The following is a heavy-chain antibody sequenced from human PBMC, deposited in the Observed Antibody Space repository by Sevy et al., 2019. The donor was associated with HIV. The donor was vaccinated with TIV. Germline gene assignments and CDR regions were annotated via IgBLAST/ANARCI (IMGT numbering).Heavy chain of an antibody. CDR1: GYTFTRYG. Sequence: ASVKVSCKASGYTFTRYGISWVRQAPGQGLEWMGWISAYNDYTNYVQKLQGRVTMTTDTSTSIAYLELRSPRSDDTAVYYCARDRNNYDSSGYPKGMDVWGQGTTVTISS. CDR2: ISAYNDYT. J-gene: IGHJ6*02. CDR3: ARDRNNYDSSGYPKGMDV. D-gene: IGHD3-22*01. V-gene: IGHV1-18*01.